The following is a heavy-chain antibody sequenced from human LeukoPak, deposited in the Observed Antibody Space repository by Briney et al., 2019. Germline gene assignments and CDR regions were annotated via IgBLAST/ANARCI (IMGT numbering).Heavy chain of an antibody. CDR2: ISSSSTI. V-gene: IGHV3-48*02. D-gene: IGHD3-16*01. J-gene: IGHJ6*02. CDR3: VRGGGYGHGYVGYYGLDV. Sequence: GGSLRLSCAASGFTFSSYALNWVRQAPGKGLEWISYISSSSTIYYTDSVKGRFTISRDNAKNSLYLQMNSLRDEDTAVYYCVRGGGYGHGYVGYYGLDVWGQGTTVTVSS. CDR1: GFTFSSYA.